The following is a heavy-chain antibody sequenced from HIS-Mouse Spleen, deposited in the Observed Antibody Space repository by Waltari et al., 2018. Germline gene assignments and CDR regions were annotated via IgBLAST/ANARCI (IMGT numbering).Heavy chain of an antibody. CDR2: IYYSGST. J-gene: IGHJ2*01. CDR1: GGSISSSRYY. CDR3: AREIPYSSSWYDWYFDL. Sequence: QLQLQESGPGLVKPSETLSLTCTVPGGSISSSRYYCAWLRKPPGKGLEWIGSIYYSGSTYYNPSLKSRVTISVDTSKNQFSLKLSSVTAADTAVYYCAREIPYSSSWYDWYFDLWGRGTLVTVSS. V-gene: IGHV4-39*07. D-gene: IGHD6-13*01.